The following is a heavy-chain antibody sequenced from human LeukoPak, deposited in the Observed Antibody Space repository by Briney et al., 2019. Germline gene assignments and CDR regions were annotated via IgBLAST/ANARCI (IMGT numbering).Heavy chain of an antibody. J-gene: IGHJ4*02. CDR1: GFTFSIYS. V-gene: IGHV3-48*01. CDR3: ARVSFYYDSSGPY. CDR2: ISGSSSTI. Sequence: GGSLRLSCAASGFTFSIYSMNWVRQAPGKGLEWVSYISGSSSTIYYADSVKGRFTISRDNAKNSLYLQMNSLRAEDTAVYYCARVSFYYDSSGPYWGQGTLVTVSS. D-gene: IGHD3-22*01.